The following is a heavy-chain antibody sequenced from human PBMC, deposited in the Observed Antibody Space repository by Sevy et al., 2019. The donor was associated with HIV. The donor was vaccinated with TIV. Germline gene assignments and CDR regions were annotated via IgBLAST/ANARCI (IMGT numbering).Heavy chain of an antibody. J-gene: IGHJ3*01. D-gene: IGHD3-22*01. CDR2: ISGSGAIT. CDR1: GFTFSSYA. Sequence: GGSLRLSCVTSGFTFSSYAMSWVRQAPGKGLEWVAAISGSGAITYYADSRKARLIISRDRTNNTVYLQMKRLRAEDTALYYCAKDRYYFDSSGYYYHHDAFDVWGRGTMVTVSS. V-gene: IGHV3-23*01. CDR3: AKDRYYFDSSGYYYHHDAFDV.